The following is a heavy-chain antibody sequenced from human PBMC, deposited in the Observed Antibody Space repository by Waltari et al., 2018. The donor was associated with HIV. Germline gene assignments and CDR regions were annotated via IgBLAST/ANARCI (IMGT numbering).Heavy chain of an antibody. CDR3: ARGVTVATITPFDQ. Sequence: EVQLVESGGGLVQPGGSQRLSCDASGFTFSSFWMHWVRQLPGKGLEWVARISRDGRATTYVDSVKGRFTVSRDNAKNTLSLQMNSLRAEDTAVYYCARGVTVATITPFDQWGQGTLVTVSS. D-gene: IGHD5-12*01. CDR2: ISRDGRAT. V-gene: IGHV3-74*01. CDR1: GFTFSSFW. J-gene: IGHJ4*02.